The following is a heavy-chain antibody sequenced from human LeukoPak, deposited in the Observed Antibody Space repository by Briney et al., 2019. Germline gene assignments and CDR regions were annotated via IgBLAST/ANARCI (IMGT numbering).Heavy chain of an antibody. CDR1: GFTFSSYG. V-gene: IGHV3-30*02. CDR2: IRYDGSNK. J-gene: IGHJ4*02. CDR3: AKDLAQGYRSGGSCYFGFDY. Sequence: GGSLRLSCAASGFTFSSYGMHWVRQAPGKGLEWVAFIRYDGSNKYYADSVKGRFTISRDNSKNTLYLQMNSLRAEDTAVYYCAKDLAQGYRSGGSCYFGFDYWGQGTLVTVSS. D-gene: IGHD2-15*01.